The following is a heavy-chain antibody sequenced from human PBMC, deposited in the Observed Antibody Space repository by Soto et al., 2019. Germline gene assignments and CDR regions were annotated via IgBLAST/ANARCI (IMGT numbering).Heavy chain of an antibody. CDR3: AREEVISAFDI. CDR1: GGTFSIYT. CDR2: IIPILGIA. D-gene: IGHD3-22*01. J-gene: IGHJ3*02. V-gene: IGHV1-69*04. Sequence: SVKVSCKASGGTFSIYTIMWVRQAPGQGLEWMGRIIPILGIANYAQKFQGRVTITADKSTSTAYMELSSLRSEDTAVYYCAREEVISAFDIWGQGTMVTVSS.